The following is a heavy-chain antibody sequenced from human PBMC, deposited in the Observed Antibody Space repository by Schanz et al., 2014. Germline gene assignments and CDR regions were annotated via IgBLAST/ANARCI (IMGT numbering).Heavy chain of an antibody. J-gene: IGHJ4*02. Sequence: QVQLVQSGAEVKKPGASVKVSCKASGYTFNGYYMHWVRQAPGQGLEWMGRINPNSGGTIYAQKFQGRVTVTRDTSISTVYVELSSLRSDDTAVYYCVRDHAGASARFGYWGQGTLVTVSS. CDR2: INPNSGGT. CDR1: GYTFNGYY. D-gene: IGHD1-26*01. V-gene: IGHV1-2*06. CDR3: VRDHAGASARFGY.